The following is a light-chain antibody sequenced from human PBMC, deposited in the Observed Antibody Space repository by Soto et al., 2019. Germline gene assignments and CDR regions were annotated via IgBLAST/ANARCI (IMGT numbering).Light chain of an antibody. J-gene: IGLJ3*02. V-gene: IGLV2-14*03. Sequence: QSVLTQPASVSGSPGQSITISCTGSSSDIGRYNYVSWYQQLPGKAPKLIIYEVSNRPSGVSDRFSGSKSGNTASLSISGLQTEDEADYYCGSYTRATTWVFGGGTKLTVL. CDR1: SSDIGRYNY. CDR3: GSYTRATTWV. CDR2: EVS.